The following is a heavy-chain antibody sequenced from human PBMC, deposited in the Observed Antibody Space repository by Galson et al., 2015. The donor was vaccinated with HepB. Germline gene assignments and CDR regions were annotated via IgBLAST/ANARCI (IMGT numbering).Heavy chain of an antibody. Sequence: SCKASEYRFTTYPMHWVRQAPGQRLEWMGWINPVNGNSKYSQIFQGRVTISRDKSASTAYMELSSLRSEDTAVYYCATTHYFDSHFDHWGQGTLLTVSS. D-gene: IGHD2/OR15-2a*01. CDR1: EYRFTTYP. V-gene: IGHV1-3*01. CDR3: ATTHYFDSHFDH. CDR2: INPVNGNS. J-gene: IGHJ4*02.